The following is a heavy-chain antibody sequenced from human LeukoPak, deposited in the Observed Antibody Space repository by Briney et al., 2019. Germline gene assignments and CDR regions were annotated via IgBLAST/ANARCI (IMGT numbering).Heavy chain of an antibody. J-gene: IGHJ6*02. CDR2: INPNSGGT. D-gene: IGHD1-1*01. CDR1: GYTFTGYY. V-gene: IGHV1-2*02. CDR3: ATEGTTGTDASMVARDYYYGMDV. Sequence: GASVKVSCKASGYTFTGYYMHWVRQAPGQGLEWMGWINPNSGGTNYAQKFQGRVTMTRDTSISTAYMELSRLRSDDTAVYYCATEGTTGTDASMVARDYYYGMDVWGQGTTVTVSS.